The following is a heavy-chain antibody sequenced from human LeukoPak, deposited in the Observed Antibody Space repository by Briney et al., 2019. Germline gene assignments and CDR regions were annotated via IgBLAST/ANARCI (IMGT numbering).Heavy chain of an antibody. Sequence: SQTLSLTCAVSGGSISSGGYSWSWIRQPPGKGLEWIGYIYHSGSTYYNPSLKSRVTMSVDTSKNQFSLNLSSVTAADTAVYYCARHPGARYFDYWGQGILVTVSS. V-gene: IGHV4-30-2*01. D-gene: IGHD2-8*02. CDR3: ARHPGARYFDY. J-gene: IGHJ4*02. CDR1: GGSISSGGYS. CDR2: IYHSGST.